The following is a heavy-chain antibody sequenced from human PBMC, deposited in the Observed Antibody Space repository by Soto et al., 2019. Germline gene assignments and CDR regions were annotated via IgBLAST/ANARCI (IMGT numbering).Heavy chain of an antibody. Sequence: QVQLVESGGGVVQPGRSLRLSCAASGFTFSSCGMHWVRQAPGKGLEWVAVISYDGSNKYYVDSVKGRFTISRDNSKNTLYLQMNSLRAEDTAVYYCALPPYGSSSWYGYFQQWGQGTLVTVSS. CDR1: GFTFSSCG. J-gene: IGHJ1*01. D-gene: IGHD6-13*01. CDR3: ALPPYGSSSWYGYFQQ. V-gene: IGHV3-30*03. CDR2: ISYDGSNK.